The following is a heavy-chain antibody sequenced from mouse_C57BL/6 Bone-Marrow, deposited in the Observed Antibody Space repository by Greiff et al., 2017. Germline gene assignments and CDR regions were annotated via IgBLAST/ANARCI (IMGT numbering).Heavy chain of an antibody. CDR1: GYTFTDYN. Sequence: EVQLQQSGPELVKPGASVKIPCKASGYTFTDYNMDWVKQSHGKSLEWIGDINPNNGGTIYNQKFKGKATLTVDKSSSTAYMELRSRTSEDTAVYYCARKGLWLRAMDYWGQGTSVTVSS. CDR2: INPNNGGT. D-gene: IGHD2-2*01. J-gene: IGHJ4*01. CDR3: ARKGLWLRAMDY. V-gene: IGHV1-18*01.